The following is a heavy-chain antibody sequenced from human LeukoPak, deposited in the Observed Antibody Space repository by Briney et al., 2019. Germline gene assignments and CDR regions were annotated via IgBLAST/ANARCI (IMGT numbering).Heavy chain of an antibody. J-gene: IGHJ5*02. Sequence: GGSLRLSCAASGFSFSYYGMNWVRQAPGKGLEWVSGITGSGGITSYAGSVKGRFTISRDNSKNTLYLQVNSLRAEDTAVYYCAKDDGLIMFSSWGQGTLVSDSS. V-gene: IGHV3-23*01. CDR2: ITGSGGIT. CDR3: AKDDGLIMFSS. CDR1: GFSFSYYG. D-gene: IGHD3-16*01.